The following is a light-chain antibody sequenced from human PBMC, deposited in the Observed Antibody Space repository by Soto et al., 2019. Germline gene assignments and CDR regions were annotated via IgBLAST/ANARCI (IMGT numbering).Light chain of an antibody. Sequence: DIQMTQSPSTLSASVGDRVTITCRASQSISTWLAWYQQKPGKAPTLLIYHASSLASGVPSRFSGSGSGTEFTLTISSLQPDDFATYHCQQYNSYPRTFGQGTKVDNK. J-gene: IGKJ1*01. CDR1: QSISTW. CDR2: HAS. CDR3: QQYNSYPRT. V-gene: IGKV1-5*01.